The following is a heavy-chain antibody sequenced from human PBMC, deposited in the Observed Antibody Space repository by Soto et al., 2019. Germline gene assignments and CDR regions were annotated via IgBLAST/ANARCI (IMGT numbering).Heavy chain of an antibody. D-gene: IGHD4-17*01. V-gene: IGHV4-30-2*01. Sequence: SETLSLTCAVSGGSISSGGYSWSWIRQPPGKGLEWIGYMYHSGSTYYNPSLKSRVTISIDRSKNQFSLKLSSVTAADTAVYYCAGSTYGDYVTFDYWGQGTLVNVSS. CDR2: MYHSGST. CDR1: GGSISSGGYS. CDR3: AGSTYGDYVTFDY. J-gene: IGHJ4*02.